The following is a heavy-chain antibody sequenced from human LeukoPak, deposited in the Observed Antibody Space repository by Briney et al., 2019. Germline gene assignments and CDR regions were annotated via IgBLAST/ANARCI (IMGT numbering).Heavy chain of an antibody. CDR1: GLTVSSNY. J-gene: IGHJ6*02. CDR3: ARDRGDTAMATGSFYYGMDV. V-gene: IGHV3-53*01. D-gene: IGHD5-18*01. CDR2: IYSGGST. Sequence: PGGSLRLSCVASGLTVSSNYMSWVRQAPGKGLEWVSVIYSGGSTFYADSVKGRFTISRDNSKNTLFLQMNSLRAEDTAVYYCARDRGDTAMATGSFYYGMDVWGQGTTVTVSS.